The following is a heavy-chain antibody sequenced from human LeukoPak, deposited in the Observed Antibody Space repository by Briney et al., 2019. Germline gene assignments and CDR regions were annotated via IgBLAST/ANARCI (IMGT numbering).Heavy chain of an antibody. J-gene: IGHJ4*02. Sequence: GGSLRLSCAASGFTFSSYWMSWVRQAPGKGLEWVANIKQDGSEKYYVDSVKGRFTISRDNAKNFLYLQMNSLRAEDTALYYCAKDSRRYDSSGYYYFDYWGQGTLVTVSS. CDR2: IKQDGSEK. CDR1: GFTFSSYW. V-gene: IGHV3-7*03. CDR3: AKDSRRYDSSGYYYFDY. D-gene: IGHD3-22*01.